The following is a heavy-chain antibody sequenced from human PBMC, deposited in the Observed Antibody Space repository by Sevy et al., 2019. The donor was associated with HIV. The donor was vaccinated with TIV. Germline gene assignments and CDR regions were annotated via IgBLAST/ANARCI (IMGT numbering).Heavy chain of an antibody. V-gene: IGHV3-23*01. D-gene: IGHD3-10*01. Sequence: GGSPRLSCAASGFTFSSYAMSWVRQAPGKGLEWVSAISGSGGSTYYADSVKGRFTISRDNSKNTLYLQMNSLRAEDTAVYYCAKDSVLLWFGELLWPFDYWGQGTLVTVSS. CDR3: AKDSVLLWFGELLWPFDY. J-gene: IGHJ4*02. CDR2: ISGSGGST. CDR1: GFTFSSYA.